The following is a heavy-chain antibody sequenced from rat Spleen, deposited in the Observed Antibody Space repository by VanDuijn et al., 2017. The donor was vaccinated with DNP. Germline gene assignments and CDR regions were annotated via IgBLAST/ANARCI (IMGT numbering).Heavy chain of an antibody. Sequence: EVQLQESGPGLLKPSQSLSLTCSVTGYSISRTYWGWFRKFPGNKMEWIGHISYSGTTSYHPSLKSRISITRDTSKNQFFLQLSSVTTEDTATYYCASYYYDGYYVMDAWGQGTSVTVSS. CDR2: ISYSGTT. V-gene: IGHV3-1*01. CDR1: GYSISRTY. CDR3: ASYYYDGYYVMDA. J-gene: IGHJ4*01. D-gene: IGHD1-12*02.